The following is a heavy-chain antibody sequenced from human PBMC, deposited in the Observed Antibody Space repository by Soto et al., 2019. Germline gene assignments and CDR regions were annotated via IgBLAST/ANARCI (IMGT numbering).Heavy chain of an antibody. Sequence: PGGSLRLSCAASGFTLSSYAMHWVRQAPGKGLEWVAVISHDGSYKQYADSVKGRFTISRDNSKNTLDLQMNSLRADDTAVYYCARDPKPRIVGVTTFGYYGMDVWGQGTTVTVSS. J-gene: IGHJ6*02. D-gene: IGHD1-26*01. V-gene: IGHV3-30-3*01. CDR2: ISHDGSYK. CDR1: GFTLSSYA. CDR3: ARDPKPRIVGVTTFGYYGMDV.